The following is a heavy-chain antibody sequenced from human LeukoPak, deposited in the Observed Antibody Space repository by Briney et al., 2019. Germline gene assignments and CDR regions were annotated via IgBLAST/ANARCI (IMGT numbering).Heavy chain of an antibody. V-gene: IGHV4-30-2*01. CDR2: IYHSGST. D-gene: IGHD3-22*01. CDR3: ARDSSGSADY. CDR1: GGSISSGGYS. Sequence: MSSETLSLTCAVPGGSISSGGYSWSWIRQPPGKGLEWIGYIYHSGSTYYNPSLKSRVTISVDRSKNQFSLKLSSVTAADTAVYYCARDSSGSADYWGQGTLVTVSS. J-gene: IGHJ4*02.